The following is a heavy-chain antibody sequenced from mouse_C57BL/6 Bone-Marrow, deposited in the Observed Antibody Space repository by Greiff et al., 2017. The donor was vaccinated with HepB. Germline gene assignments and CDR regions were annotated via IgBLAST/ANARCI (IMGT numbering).Heavy chain of an antibody. V-gene: IGHV1-9*01. CDR1: GYTFTGYW. CDR3: ARVGGKYNSYAMDC. J-gene: IGHJ4*01. D-gene: IGHD2-1*01. CDR2: ILPGGGST. Sequence: VQLQQSGAELMKPGASVKLSCKATGYTFTGYWIEWVKQRPGHGLEWIGEILPGGGSTNYNEKFKGKATLTADTSSNTAYMQLSSLTTEDSAIYYCARVGGKYNSYAMDCRGQGTSVTVSS.